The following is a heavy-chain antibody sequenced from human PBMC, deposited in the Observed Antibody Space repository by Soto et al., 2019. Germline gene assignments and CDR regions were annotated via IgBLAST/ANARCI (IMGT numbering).Heavy chain of an antibody. D-gene: IGHD3-9*01. Sequence: GVSVKVSCKASGYTSTSYGISWVRQAPGQGLEWMGWISAYNGNTNYAQKLQGRVTMTTDTSTSTAYMELRSLRSDDTAVYYCARLLRYFGPFDIWGQGTMVTVSS. V-gene: IGHV1-18*01. J-gene: IGHJ3*02. CDR2: ISAYNGNT. CDR3: ARLLRYFGPFDI. CDR1: GYTSTSYG.